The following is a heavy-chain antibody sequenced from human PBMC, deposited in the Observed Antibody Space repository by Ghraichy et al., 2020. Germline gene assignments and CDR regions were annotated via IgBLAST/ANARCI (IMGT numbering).Heavy chain of an antibody. V-gene: IGHV3-21*01. Sequence: GGSLRLSCAASGFTFSTYNMNWVRQAPGKGLEWVSSITSRSSDIYYADSVKGRFTISRDDAKNSLFLQMNSLRAEDTAVYYCARGFDYDYWTGSDYWGQGTLVTVSS. J-gene: IGHJ4*02. CDR3: ARGFDYDYWTGSDY. D-gene: IGHD3-3*01. CDR2: ITSRSSDI. CDR1: GFTFSTYN.